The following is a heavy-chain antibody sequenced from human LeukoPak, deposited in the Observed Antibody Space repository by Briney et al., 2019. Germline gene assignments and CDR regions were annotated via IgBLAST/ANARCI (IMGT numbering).Heavy chain of an antibody. V-gene: IGHV4-34*01. D-gene: IGHD6-19*01. Sequence: PSETLSLTCAVYGGSFRGYYWSWIRQPPGKGLEWIGEINHSGSTNYNPSLKSRVTISVDTSKNQFSLKLSSVTAADTAVYYCARDVWQWLALDYWGQGTLVTVSS. CDR3: ARDVWQWLALDY. J-gene: IGHJ4*02. CDR2: INHSGST. CDR1: GGSFRGYY.